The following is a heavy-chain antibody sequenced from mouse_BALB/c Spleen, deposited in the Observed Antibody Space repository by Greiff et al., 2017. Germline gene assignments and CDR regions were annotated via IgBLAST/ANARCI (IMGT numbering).Heavy chain of an antibody. CDR1: GFTFSDYY. Sequence: DVKLVESGGGLVKPGGSLKLSCAASGFTFSDYYMYWVRQTPEKRLEWVATISDGGSYTYYPDSVKGRFTISRDNAKNNLYLQMSSLKSEDTAMYYCARGLRGYAMDYWGQGTSVTVSS. CDR2: ISDGGSYT. J-gene: IGHJ4*01. CDR3: ARGLRGYAMDY. V-gene: IGHV5-4*02. D-gene: IGHD1-1*01.